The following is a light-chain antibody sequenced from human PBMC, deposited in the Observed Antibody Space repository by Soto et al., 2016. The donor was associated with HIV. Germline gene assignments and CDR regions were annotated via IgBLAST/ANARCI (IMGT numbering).Light chain of an antibody. CDR2: ATS. CDR1: QNINTY. CDR3: QQSYSTPT. J-gene: IGKJ1*01. V-gene: IGKV1-39*01. Sequence: DIQMTQSPSSLSASVGDRVTITCRASQNINTYLNWFQQKPGKAPNLLISATSTLQSGVPSRFSGSGSGTDFTLTITSLQPEDIATFYCQQSYSTPTFGRGTKVEIK.